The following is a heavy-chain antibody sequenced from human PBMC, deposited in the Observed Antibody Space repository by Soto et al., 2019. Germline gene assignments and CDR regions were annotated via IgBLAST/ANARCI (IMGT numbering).Heavy chain of an antibody. CDR1: GGSLSSGGYY. D-gene: IGHD5-12*01. CDR3: ARVPYSGYDSWYFDL. CDR2: IYYSGST. Sequence: SETLSLTCTVSGGSLSSGGYYWSWIRQHPGKGLEWIGYIYYSGSTYYNPSLKSRVTISVDTSKNQFSLKLSSVTAADTAVYYCARVPYSGYDSWYFDLWGRGTLVTVPS. V-gene: IGHV4-31*03. J-gene: IGHJ2*01.